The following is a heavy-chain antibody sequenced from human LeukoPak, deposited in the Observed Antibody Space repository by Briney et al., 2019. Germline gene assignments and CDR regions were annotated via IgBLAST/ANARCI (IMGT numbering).Heavy chain of an antibody. CDR1: GDSVSSNSAA. CDR3: ARAYGSGSYYYYYGMDV. Sequence: SQTLSLTCALSGDSVSSNSAAWHWIRQSPSRGLEWLGRTYYRSKWYNDYAVSVKSRITINPDTSKNQFSLQLNSVTPEDTAVYYCARAYGSGSYYYYYGMDVWGQGTTVTVSS. V-gene: IGHV6-1*01. D-gene: IGHD3-10*01. CDR2: TYYRSKWYN. J-gene: IGHJ6*02.